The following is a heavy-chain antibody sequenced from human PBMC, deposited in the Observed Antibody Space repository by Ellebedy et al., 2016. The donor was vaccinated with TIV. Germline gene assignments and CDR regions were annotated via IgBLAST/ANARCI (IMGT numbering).Heavy chain of an antibody. J-gene: IGHJ4*02. CDR2: IRGDYGST. CDR1: APTFNTLS. D-gene: IGHD4-17*01. CDR3: ARRKGDGAYVYYFDY. Sequence: GESLKISXAVSAPTFNTLSMNWVRQAPGKGLEWVSTIRGDYGSTYYADSVRGRFTISGDNSESTLYLQMNSLRAEDTAVYYCARRKGDGAYVYYFDYWGQGTLVTVSS. V-gene: IGHV3-23*01.